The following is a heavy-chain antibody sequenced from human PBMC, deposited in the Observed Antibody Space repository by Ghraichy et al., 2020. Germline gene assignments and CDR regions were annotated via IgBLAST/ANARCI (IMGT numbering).Heavy chain of an antibody. CDR3: ARDLDVGVKRAFDV. Sequence: LSLTCAASTFTFSSHWMHWVRQAPGKGLVWVSRINTDGSGTNYADSVKGRFTISRDNANNMLYLQMNSLRAEDTAVYYCARDLDVGVKRAFDVWGQGTMVTVSS. D-gene: IGHD1-26*01. CDR2: INTDGSGT. J-gene: IGHJ3*01. CDR1: TFTFSSHW. V-gene: IGHV3-74*01.